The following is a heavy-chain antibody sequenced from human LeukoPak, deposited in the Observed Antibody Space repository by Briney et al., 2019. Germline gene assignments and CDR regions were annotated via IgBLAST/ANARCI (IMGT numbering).Heavy chain of an antibody. J-gene: IGHJ6*03. CDR1: GFTFSDHY. CDR2: TRNKANSYTT. D-gene: IGHD5-12*01. Sequence: PGGSLRLSCAASGFTFSDHYMDWVRQAPGKGLEWVGRTRNKANSYTTEYAASVKGRFTISRDDSKNSLYLQMNSLKTEDTAVYYCARAPAPHFVATIGGFYYYYMDVWGKGTTVTVSS. CDR3: ARAPAPHFVATIGGFYYYYMDV. V-gene: IGHV3-72*01.